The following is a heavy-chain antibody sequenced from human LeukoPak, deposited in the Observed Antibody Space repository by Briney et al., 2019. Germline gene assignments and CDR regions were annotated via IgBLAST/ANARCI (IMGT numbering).Heavy chain of an antibody. D-gene: IGHD3-10*01. Sequence: GASVKVSCKASGGTFSSYAISWVRQAPGQGLEWMGGIIPIFGTANYAQKFQGRVTITADESTSTAYMELSSLRSEDTAVYYCARVGQYYYGSGSYSASYYYYYYYMDVWGKGTTVTISS. CDR2: IIPIFGTA. V-gene: IGHV1-69*13. CDR3: ARVGQYYYGSGSYSASYYYYYYYMDV. CDR1: GGTFSSYA. J-gene: IGHJ6*03.